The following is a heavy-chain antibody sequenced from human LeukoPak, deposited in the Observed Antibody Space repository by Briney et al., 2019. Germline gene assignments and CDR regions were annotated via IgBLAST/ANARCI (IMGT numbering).Heavy chain of an antibody. Sequence: PGGSLRLSRAASGFRFSSYWMSWVRQAPGKGLEWVANIKEDGSERYYVDSVKGRFTISRDNARNSLSLQMNSLRAEDTAVYYCAKNRWYSFDYWGQGSLVTVSS. CDR3: AKNRWYSFDY. J-gene: IGHJ4*02. D-gene: IGHD4-23*01. V-gene: IGHV3-7*01. CDR1: GFRFSSYW. CDR2: IKEDGSER.